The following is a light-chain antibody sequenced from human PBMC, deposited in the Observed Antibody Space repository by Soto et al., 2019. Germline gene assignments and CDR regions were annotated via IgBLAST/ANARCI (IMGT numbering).Light chain of an antibody. Sequence: QSVLTQPPSMSAAPGLKVTISCSGSIYNIGVNYVSWYQQVPGTAPKLLIYEHNKRPSGIPDRFSGSTSGTSATLGITGLQTGDEGDYYCATWDSNLRAVVFGGGTKLTVL. J-gene: IGLJ2*01. CDR1: IYNIGVNY. CDR2: EHN. CDR3: ATWDSNLRAVV. V-gene: IGLV1-51*01.